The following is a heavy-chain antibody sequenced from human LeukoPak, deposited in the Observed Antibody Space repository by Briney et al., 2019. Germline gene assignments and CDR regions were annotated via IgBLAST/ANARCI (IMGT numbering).Heavy chain of an antibody. CDR3: AKVKGWWPPTSADY. D-gene: IGHD2-15*01. CDR2: IIPVFGTS. J-gene: IGHJ4*02. Sequence: ASVKVSCKASGGTFSSYAISWVRQAPGQGLEWMGGIIPVFGTSNYAQKFQGRVTITADESTRTAYMELSSLRSEDTAVYYCAKVKGWWPPTSADYWGQGTLVTVSS. CDR1: GGTFSSYA. V-gene: IGHV1-69*13.